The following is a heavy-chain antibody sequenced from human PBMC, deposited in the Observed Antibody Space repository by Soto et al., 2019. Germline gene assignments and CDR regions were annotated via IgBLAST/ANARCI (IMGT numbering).Heavy chain of an antibody. J-gene: IGHJ4*02. CDR3: AAGPSYDSSGYYPVEFAY. Sequence: SVKVSCKASGFTFTSSAVQWVRQARGQRLEWIGWIVVGSGNTNYAQKFQERVTITRDMSTSTAYMELSSLRSEDTAVYYCAAGPSYDSSGYYPVEFAYWGQGTLVTVSS. CDR1: GFTFTSSA. CDR2: IVVGSGNT. D-gene: IGHD3-22*01. V-gene: IGHV1-58*01.